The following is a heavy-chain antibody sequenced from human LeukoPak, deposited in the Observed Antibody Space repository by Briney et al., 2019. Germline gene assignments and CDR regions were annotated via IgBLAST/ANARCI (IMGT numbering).Heavy chain of an antibody. CDR2: INPDGGDT. V-gene: IGHV1-2*02. J-gene: IGHJ4*02. Sequence: PEASVKVSCKASGNSFTGYYIHWVRQAPGQGLEWMGWINPDGGDTNYAQKFQGRVTMTRDTSISTAYMELSRLRSDDTAVYYCARGSSSYYASGSYSPSFDYWGQGTLVTVSS. D-gene: IGHD3-10*01. CDR1: GNSFTGYY. CDR3: ARGSSSYYASGSYSPSFDY.